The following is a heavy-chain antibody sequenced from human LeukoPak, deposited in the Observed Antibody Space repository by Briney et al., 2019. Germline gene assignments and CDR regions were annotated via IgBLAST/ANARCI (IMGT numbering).Heavy chain of an antibody. D-gene: IGHD3-16*01. CDR3: ARELRSVAEYYFDF. CDR1: SINNYH. V-gene: IGHV4-4*07. Sequence: PSETLSLTCTVDSINNYHWNWIRQSAGTGLVWIGRFHIARHTTHYKSSLMGRASVSVDTSKNQFSLSLTSVTAADTAVYYCARELRSVAEYYFDFWGQGILVTVSS. J-gene: IGHJ4*02. CDR2: FHIARHTT.